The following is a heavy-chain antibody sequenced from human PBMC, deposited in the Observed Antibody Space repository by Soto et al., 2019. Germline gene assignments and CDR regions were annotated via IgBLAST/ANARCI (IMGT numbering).Heavy chain of an antibody. CDR2: IWYDGSNK. CDR1: GFTFSSYG. Sequence: QVQLVESGGGVVQPGRSLRLSCAASGFTFSSYGMHWVRQAPGKGLEWVAVIWYDGSNKYYADSVKGRFTISRDNSKNTLYLQMNSLRAEDTAVYYCARDWEAIGELGPWADGYFQHWGQGTLVTVSS. D-gene: IGHD3-10*01. CDR3: ARDWEAIGELGPWADGYFQH. J-gene: IGHJ1*01. V-gene: IGHV3-33*01.